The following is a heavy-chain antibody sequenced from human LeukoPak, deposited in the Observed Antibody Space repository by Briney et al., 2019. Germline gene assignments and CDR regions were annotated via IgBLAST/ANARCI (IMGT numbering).Heavy chain of an antibody. CDR2: IIPIFGTA. D-gene: IGHD2-15*01. CDR1: GGTFSSYA. CDR3: ASMVVAATKRAGYFDY. J-gene: IGHJ4*02. Sequence: SVKVSCKASGGTFSSYAISWVRQAPGQGLEWMGGIIPIFGTANYAQKFQGRVTITTDESTSTAYMELSSLRSEDTAGYYFASMVVAATKRAGYFDYWGQGTLVTVSS. V-gene: IGHV1-69*05.